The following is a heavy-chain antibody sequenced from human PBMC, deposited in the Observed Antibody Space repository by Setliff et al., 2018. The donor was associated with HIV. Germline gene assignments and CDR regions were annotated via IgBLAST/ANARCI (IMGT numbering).Heavy chain of an antibody. J-gene: IGHJ5*02. CDR1: GGSFSGYY. V-gene: IGHV4-34*01. CDR3: ARGISTNAYWHGAPYNWFDP. D-gene: IGHD3-16*01. Sequence: SETLSLTCAVYGGSFSGYYWSWIRQPPGKGLEWIGEINHSGSTNYNPSLQSRVTISVDTSKNQFSLKLSSVTAADTAIYYCARGISTNAYWHGAPYNWFDPWGQGILVTVS. CDR2: INHSGST.